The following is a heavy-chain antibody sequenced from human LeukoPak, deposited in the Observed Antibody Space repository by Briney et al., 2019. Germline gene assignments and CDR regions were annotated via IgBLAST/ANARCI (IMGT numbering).Heavy chain of an antibody. CDR2: ISYDGSIK. V-gene: IGHV3-30*18. CDR1: GFTFSGYG. Sequence: GGFLRLSCAASGFTFSGYGMHWVRQAPGKGLEWVSFISYDGSIKYYADSAESRFTISRDNSKNTLYLQMNSRRAEDTAVYYCAKAYDIYFVYWGQGTLVTVSS. J-gene: IGHJ4*02. CDR3: AKAYDIYFVY. D-gene: IGHD3-9*01.